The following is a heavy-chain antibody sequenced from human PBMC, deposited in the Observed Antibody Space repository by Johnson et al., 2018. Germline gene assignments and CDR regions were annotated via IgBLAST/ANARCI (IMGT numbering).Heavy chain of an antibody. CDR2: IRGSGGST. V-gene: IGHV3-23*04. Sequence: EVQLVESGGGLVQPGGSLRLSCAASGFTFSSYAMSLVRQAPGKGLEWVSAIRGSGGSTFYADTVRGRFTISRDSSKNTLYLQMNSRRAEDTAVNYCAKLESGYYILSSAHMDVWGQGTTVTVSS. CDR1: GFTFSSYA. CDR3: AKLESGYYILSSAHMDV. J-gene: IGHJ6*02. D-gene: IGHD3-9*01.